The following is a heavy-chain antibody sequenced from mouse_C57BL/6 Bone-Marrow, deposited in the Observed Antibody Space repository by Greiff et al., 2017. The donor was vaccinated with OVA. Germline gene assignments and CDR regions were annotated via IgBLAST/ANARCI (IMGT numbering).Heavy chain of an antibody. D-gene: IGHD1-1*01. Sequence: VQLQQSVAELVRPGASVKLSCTASGFNIKNTYMHWVKQRPEQGLEWIGRIDPANGNTKYAPKFQGKATITADTSSNTAYLQLSSLTSEDTAIYYCAPYYYGSSWGFAYWGQGTLVTVSA. V-gene: IGHV14-3*01. CDR1: GFNIKNTY. CDR3: APYYYGSSWGFAY. CDR2: IDPANGNT. J-gene: IGHJ3*01.